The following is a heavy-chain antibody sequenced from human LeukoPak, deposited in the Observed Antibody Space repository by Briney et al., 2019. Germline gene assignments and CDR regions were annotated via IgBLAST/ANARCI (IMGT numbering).Heavy chain of an antibody. CDR3: ARDNRNYDSSGYYDY. J-gene: IGHJ4*02. Sequence: AGSLRLSCAASGFTFSSYAMHWVRQAPGKGLEWVAVISYDGSNKYYADSVKGRFTISRDNSKNTLYLQMNSLRAEDTAVYYCARDNRNYDSSGYYDYWGQGTLVTVSS. D-gene: IGHD3-22*01. CDR2: ISYDGSNK. V-gene: IGHV3-30-3*01. CDR1: GFTFSSYA.